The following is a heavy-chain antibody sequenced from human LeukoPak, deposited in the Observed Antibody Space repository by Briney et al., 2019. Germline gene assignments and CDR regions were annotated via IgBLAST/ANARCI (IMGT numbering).Heavy chain of an antibody. J-gene: IGHJ4*02. CDR3: ASSRVGVDTAMVINY. CDR1: GFTFSSYI. D-gene: IGHD5-18*01. V-gene: IGHV3-21*01. CDR2: ISSSSSYI. Sequence: GGSLRLSCAASGFTFSSYITNWVRQAPGKGLEWVSSISSSSSYIYYADSVKGRFTISRDNAKNSLYLQMNRLRAEDTAVYYCASSRVGVDTAMVINYWGQGTLVTVSS.